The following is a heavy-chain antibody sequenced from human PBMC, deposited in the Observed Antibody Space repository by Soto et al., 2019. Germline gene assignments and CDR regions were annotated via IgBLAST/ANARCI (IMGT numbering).Heavy chain of an antibody. CDR3: ARDSRPLDQYYYYGMDV. V-gene: IGHV3-30*03. Sequence: QVQVVESGGGVVQPGRALRLSCAASGLTFESYGMHWVRQAPGKGLEWVAVIAYDGSQTYYGDSVKGRFSISTDNSKNILSLQMNSLRGDDSAVYYCARDSRPLDQYYYYGMDVWGQGTTVTVSS. J-gene: IGHJ6*02. D-gene: IGHD1-1*01. CDR1: GLTFESYG. CDR2: IAYDGSQT.